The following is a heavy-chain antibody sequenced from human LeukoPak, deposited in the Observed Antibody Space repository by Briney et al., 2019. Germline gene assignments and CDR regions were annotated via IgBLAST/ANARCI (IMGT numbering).Heavy chain of an antibody. Sequence: SETLSLTCAVYGGSFSGYYWSWIRQPPGKGLEWIGEINHSGSTNYNPSLKSRVTISVDTSKNQFSLKLSSVTAADTAVYYCARAGDAAMVTNELYNWFDPWGQGTLVTVSS. J-gene: IGHJ5*02. V-gene: IGHV4-34*01. CDR1: GGSFSGYY. CDR2: INHSGST. D-gene: IGHD5-18*01. CDR3: ARAGDAAMVTNELYNWFDP.